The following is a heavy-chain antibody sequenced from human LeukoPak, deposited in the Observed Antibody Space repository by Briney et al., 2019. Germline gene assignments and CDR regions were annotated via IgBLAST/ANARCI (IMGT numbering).Heavy chain of an antibody. D-gene: IGHD6-13*01. CDR1: GFTFSSYS. J-gene: IGHJ4*02. CDR3: ARGSISWYYFDY. V-gene: IGHV3-21*01. CDR2: ISSSSSYI. Sequence: KPGGSLRLSCAASGFTFSSYSMNWVRQAPGKGLEWVSFISSSSSYIYYADSVKGRFTISRDNAKNSLYMQMNSLRAEDTAVYYCARGSISWYYFDYWGQGALVTVSS.